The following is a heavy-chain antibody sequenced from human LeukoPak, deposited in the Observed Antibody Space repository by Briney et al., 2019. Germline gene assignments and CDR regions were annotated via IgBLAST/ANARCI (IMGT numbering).Heavy chain of an antibody. Sequence: ASVKVSCKASGYTFTSYGISWVRQAPGQGLEWMGSISDYNGNTNYAQKLQGRVTMTTDTSTSTAYMELRSLRSDDTAVYYCARDLYRDSLPVSWFDPWGQGTLVTVSS. CDR2: ISDYNGNT. CDR1: GYTFTSYG. D-gene: IGHD4-11*01. V-gene: IGHV1-18*01. J-gene: IGHJ5*02. CDR3: ARDLYRDSLPVSWFDP.